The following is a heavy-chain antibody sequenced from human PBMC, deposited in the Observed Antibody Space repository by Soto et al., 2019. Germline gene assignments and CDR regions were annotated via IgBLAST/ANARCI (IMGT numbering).Heavy chain of an antibody. D-gene: IGHD3-3*01. CDR2: IIPIFGQA. CDR1: GGTFSSYA. J-gene: IGHJ6*02. CDR3: ARGGRTIFGVVISPPYGMAV. Sequence: QVQLVQSGAEVKKPGSSVKVSCKASGGTFSSYAISWVRQAPGHGLEWMGGIIPIFGQANYAQKFQGRVRISADESTSTDYMELSRLLSEDTGVYYCARGGRTIFGVVISPPYGMAVWGQGTTVTVSS. V-gene: IGHV1-69*01.